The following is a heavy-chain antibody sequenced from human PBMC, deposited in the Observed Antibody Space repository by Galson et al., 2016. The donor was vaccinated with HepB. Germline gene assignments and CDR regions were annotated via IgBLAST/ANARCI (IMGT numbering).Heavy chain of an antibody. CDR3: ARQGTHDH. J-gene: IGHJ4*02. Sequence: QSGAEVKKPGESLKISCKGSGYDFATFWIAWVRQMPEKGLEWLGTIYPRDSDTRYSPSFQGQVTMSADTSITTAYLHWTSLKASDSAIYYCARQGTHDHWGQGTLVTVSS. V-gene: IGHV5-51*01. CDR2: IYPRDSDT. CDR1: GYDFATFW.